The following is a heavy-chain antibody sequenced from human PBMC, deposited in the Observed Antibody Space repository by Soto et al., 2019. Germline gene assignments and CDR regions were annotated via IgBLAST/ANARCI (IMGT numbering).Heavy chain of an antibody. CDR2: IWYDGSNK. J-gene: IGHJ6*02. Sequence: GGSLRLSCAASGFTFISYGMHWVRQAPGKGLEWVAVIWYDGSNKYYADSVKGRFTISRDNSKNTLYLQMNSLRAEDTAVYYCARDRGYSGYEGTTRDYYYGMDVWGQGTTVTVSS. V-gene: IGHV3-33*01. D-gene: IGHD5-12*01. CDR1: GFTFISYG. CDR3: ARDRGYSGYEGTTRDYYYGMDV.